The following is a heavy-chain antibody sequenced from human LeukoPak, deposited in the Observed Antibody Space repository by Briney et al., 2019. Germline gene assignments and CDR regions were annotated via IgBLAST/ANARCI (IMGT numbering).Heavy chain of an antibody. Sequence: GGSLRLSCAASGFTFSSYAMSWVRQAPGKALEWVSAISGSGGSTYYADSVKGRFTISRDNSKNTLYLQMNSLRAEDTAVYYCAKTPRNYDFWSGPSYYFDYWGQGTLVTVSS. D-gene: IGHD3-3*01. J-gene: IGHJ4*02. CDR3: AKTPRNYDFWSGPSYYFDY. CDR1: GFTFSSYA. CDR2: ISGSGGST. V-gene: IGHV3-23*01.